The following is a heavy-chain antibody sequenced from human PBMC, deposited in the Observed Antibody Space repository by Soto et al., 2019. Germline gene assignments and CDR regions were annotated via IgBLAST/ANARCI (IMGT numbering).Heavy chain of an antibody. Sequence: GPSVKVSCKASGYTFTSHGIHWVRQSPGQRLEWMGWINAANGDTKYSPKFQGRVTITRDTSASTAYMELSSLRSEDTAVYYCVRRHVSATGIDWFDPWGQGTLVTVSS. V-gene: IGHV1-3*01. D-gene: IGHD6-13*01. CDR1: GYTFTSHG. CDR2: INAANGDT. CDR3: VRRHVSATGIDWFDP. J-gene: IGHJ5*02.